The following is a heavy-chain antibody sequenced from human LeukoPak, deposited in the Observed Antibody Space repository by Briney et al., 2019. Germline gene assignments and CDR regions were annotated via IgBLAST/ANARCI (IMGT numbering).Heavy chain of an antibody. CDR2: MNPDSGNT. V-gene: IGHV1-8*01. J-gene: IGHJ4*02. CDR3: ARGRRGYSYGLF. CDR1: GYTFTSYD. D-gene: IGHD5-18*01. Sequence: ASVKVSCKASGYTFTSYDINWVRQATGQGLECMGWMNPDSGNTGYAQKFQGRVTMTRNTSISTAYMELSSLRSEDTAVYYCARGRRGYSYGLFWGQGTLVTVSS.